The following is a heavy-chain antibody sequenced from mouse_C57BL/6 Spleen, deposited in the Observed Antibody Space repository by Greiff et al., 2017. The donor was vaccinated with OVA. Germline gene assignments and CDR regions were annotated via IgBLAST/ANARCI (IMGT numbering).Heavy chain of an antibody. CDR3: ASREDYDEGWFAY. Sequence: EVQRVESGPGLVKPSQSLSLTCSVTGYSITSGYYWNWIRQFPGNKLEWMGYISYDGSNNYNPSLKNRISITRDTSKNQFFLKLNSVTTEDTATYYCASREDYDEGWFAYWGQGTLVTVSA. D-gene: IGHD2-4*01. CDR1: GYSITSGYY. V-gene: IGHV3-6*01. CDR2: ISYDGSN. J-gene: IGHJ3*01.